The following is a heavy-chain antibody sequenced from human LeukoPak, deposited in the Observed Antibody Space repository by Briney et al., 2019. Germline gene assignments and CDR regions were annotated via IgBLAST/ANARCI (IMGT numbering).Heavy chain of an antibody. V-gene: IGHV1-69*04. CDR1: GYTFTSYS. J-gene: IGHJ4*02. Sequence: ASETVSCKASGYTFTSYSIRLVRQAPGHGREWMGRIIPILGIANYAQKFQGRVTITADKSTSTAYMELSSLRSEDTAVYYCARADYYGSGSWGQGTLVTVSS. CDR3: ARADYYGSGS. CDR2: IIPILGIA. D-gene: IGHD3-10*01.